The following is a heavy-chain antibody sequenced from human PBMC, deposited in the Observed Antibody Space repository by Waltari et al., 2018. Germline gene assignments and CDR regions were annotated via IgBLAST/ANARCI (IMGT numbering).Heavy chain of an antibody. Sequence: QLQLQESGPGLVKPSETLSLTCTVSGGSISSSSYYWGWIRQPPGKGLEWIGSIYYSGSTYYNPSLKSRVTISVDTSKNQFSLKLSSVTAADTAVYYCAPSGYSGSYRGSPNWFDPWGQGTLVTVSS. CDR1: GGSISSSSYY. D-gene: IGHD1-26*01. CDR2: IYYSGST. J-gene: IGHJ5*02. CDR3: APSGYSGSYRGSPNWFDP. V-gene: IGHV4-39*07.